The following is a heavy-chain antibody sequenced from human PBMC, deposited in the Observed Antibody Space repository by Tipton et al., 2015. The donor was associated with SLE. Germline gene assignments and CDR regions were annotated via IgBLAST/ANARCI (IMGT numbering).Heavy chain of an antibody. Sequence: TLSLTCTVSGGSISSSSYYWGWIRQPPGKGLEWIGSIYYSGSTYYNPSLKSRVTISVDTSKNQFSLKLSSVTAADTAVYYCARGAFKGYPYLGYWGQGTLVTVSS. V-gene: IGHV4-39*07. CDR2: IYYSGST. J-gene: IGHJ4*02. D-gene: IGHD7-27*01. CDR1: GGSISSSSYY. CDR3: ARGAFKGYPYLGY.